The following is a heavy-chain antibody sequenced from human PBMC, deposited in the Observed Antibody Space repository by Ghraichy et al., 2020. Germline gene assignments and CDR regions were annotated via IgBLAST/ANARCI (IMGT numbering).Heavy chain of an antibody. D-gene: IGHD6-19*01. CDR2: IYYSGST. CDR1: GGSISSSSYY. Sequence: SETLSLTCTVSGGSISSSSYYWGWIRQPPGKGLEWIGSIYYSGSTYYNPSLKSRVTISVDTSKNQFSLKLSSVTAADTAVYYCARRYSSGHLYYFDYWGQGTLVTVSS. CDR3: ARRYSSGHLYYFDY. J-gene: IGHJ4*02. V-gene: IGHV4-39*01.